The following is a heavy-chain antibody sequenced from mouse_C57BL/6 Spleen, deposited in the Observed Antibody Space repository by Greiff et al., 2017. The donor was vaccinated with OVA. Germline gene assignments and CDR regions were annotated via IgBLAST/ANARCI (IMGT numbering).Heavy chain of an antibody. CDR3: ARWEDWPFDY. Sequence: QVQLQQPGAELVKPGASVKLSCKASGYTFTSYWMPWVRQSPGQGLEWIGMINPNGGSTNYTESLKGRATLTGDKSSSTAYMQLSSLTSEDSAVYYCARWEDWPFDYWGQGTTLTVAS. J-gene: IGHJ2*01. D-gene: IGHD4-1*01. V-gene: IGHV1-64*01. CDR1: GYTFTSYW. CDR2: INPNGGST.